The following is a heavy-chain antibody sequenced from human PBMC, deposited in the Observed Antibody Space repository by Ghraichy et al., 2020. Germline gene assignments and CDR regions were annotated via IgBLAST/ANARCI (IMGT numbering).Heavy chain of an antibody. V-gene: IGHV3-23*01. D-gene: IGHD3-22*01. J-gene: IGHJ1*01. CDR2: ISGSGGST. CDR3: AKDAPYYYDSSGFGAWN. CDR1: GFTFSSYA. Sequence: XGSLRLSCAASGFTFSSYAMSWVRQAPGKGLEWVSAISGSGGSTYYADSVKGRFTISRDNSKNTLYLQMNSLRAEDTAVYYCAKDAPYYYDSSGFGAWNWGXXTLVTXSS.